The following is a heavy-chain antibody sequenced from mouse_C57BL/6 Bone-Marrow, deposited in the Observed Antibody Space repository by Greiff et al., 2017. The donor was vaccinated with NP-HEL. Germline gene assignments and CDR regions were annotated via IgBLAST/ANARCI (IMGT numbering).Heavy chain of an antibody. V-gene: IGHV1-26*01. CDR2: INPNNGGT. D-gene: IGHD1-1*01. Sequence: EVQLQQSGPELVKPGASVKISCKASGYTFTDYYMNWVKQSHGKSLEWIGDINPNNGGTSYNQKFKGKATLTVDKSSSTAYMELRSLTSEDSAVYYCATVYGSSYAMDYWGQGTSVTVSS. CDR3: ATVYGSSYAMDY. CDR1: GYTFTDYY. J-gene: IGHJ4*01.